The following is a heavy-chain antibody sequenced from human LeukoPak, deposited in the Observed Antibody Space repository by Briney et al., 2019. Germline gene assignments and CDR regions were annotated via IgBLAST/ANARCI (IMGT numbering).Heavy chain of an antibody. CDR2: IIPIFGTA. Sequence: AASVKVSCKASGGTFSSYAISWVRQAPGQGLEWMGGIIPIFGTANYAQKFQGRVTITADESTSTAYMELSSLRSEDTAVYYCARSGWGWNQQYLDYWGQGTLVTVSS. CDR1: GGTFSSYA. V-gene: IGHV1-69*01. CDR3: ARSGWGWNQQYLDY. D-gene: IGHD1-1*01. J-gene: IGHJ4*02.